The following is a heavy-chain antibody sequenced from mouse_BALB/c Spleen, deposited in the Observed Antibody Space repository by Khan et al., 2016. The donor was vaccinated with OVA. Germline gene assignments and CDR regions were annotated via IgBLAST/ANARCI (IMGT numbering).Heavy chain of an antibody. CDR1: GYSITSEYA. CDR2: INYSGNT. Sequence: EVELVESGPGLVKPSQSLSLTCTVTGYSITSEYAWNWIRHFPGNKLEWMGYINYSGNTRYNPSLKSRISIIRDTSKNQFFLQLNSVTTEDTATYYWTRKDYYDYDPFPYWSQGTLVTVAA. CDR3: TRKDYYDYDPFPY. V-gene: IGHV3-2*02. D-gene: IGHD2-4*01. J-gene: IGHJ3*01.